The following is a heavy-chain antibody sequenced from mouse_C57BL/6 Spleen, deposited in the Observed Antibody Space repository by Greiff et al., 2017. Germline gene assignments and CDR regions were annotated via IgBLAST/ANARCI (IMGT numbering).Heavy chain of an antibody. CDR2: INPSSGYT. V-gene: IGHV1-4*01. J-gene: IGHJ2*01. CDR3: ARSPITTVVPFDY. CDR1: GYTFTSYT. D-gene: IGHD1-1*01. Sequence: QVQLKESGAELARPGASVKMSCKASGYTFTSYTMHWVKQRPGQGLEWIGYINPSSGYTKYNQKFKDKATLTADKSSSTAYMQLSSLTSEDSAVYYCARSPITTVVPFDYWGQGTTLTVSS.